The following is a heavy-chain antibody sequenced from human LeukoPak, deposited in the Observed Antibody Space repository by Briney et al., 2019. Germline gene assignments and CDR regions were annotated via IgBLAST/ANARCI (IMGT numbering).Heavy chain of an antibody. V-gene: IGHV4-59*08. D-gene: IGHD4-11*01. CDR1: GGSISSYY. CDR3: ARLPDYSNYVDWFDP. Sequence: SETLSLTCTVSGGSISSYYWSWIRQSPGKGLEWIGYIYYSGSTNYNPSLKSRVTISVDTSKNQFSLKLSSVTAADTAVYYCARLPDYSNYVDWFDPWGQGTLVTVSS. J-gene: IGHJ5*02. CDR2: IYYSGST.